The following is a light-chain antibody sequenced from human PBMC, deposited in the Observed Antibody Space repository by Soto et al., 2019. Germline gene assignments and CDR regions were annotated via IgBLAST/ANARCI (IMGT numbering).Light chain of an antibody. CDR3: AAWDDSLSGLNWV. V-gene: IGLV1-47*01. Sequence: QPVLTQPPSASGTPGQRVTISCSGSSSNIGSNYVYWYQQLPGTAPKLLIYRNNQRPSGVPDRFSGSKSGTSASLAIIGLRSEDEADYYCAAWDDSLSGLNWVFGGGTKLTVL. J-gene: IGLJ3*02. CDR2: RNN. CDR1: SSNIGSNY.